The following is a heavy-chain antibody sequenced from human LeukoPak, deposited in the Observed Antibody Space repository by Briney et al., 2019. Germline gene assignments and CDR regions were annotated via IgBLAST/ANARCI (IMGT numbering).Heavy chain of an antibody. V-gene: IGHV4-34*01. CDR3: ARGWYGSGSYSVSDY. Sequence: SETLSLTCAVSGGSISSGGYSWSWIRQPPGKGLEWIGEINHSGSTNYNPSLKSRVTISVDTSKNQFSLKLSSVTAADTAVYYCARGWYGSGSYSVSDYWGQGTLVTVSS. J-gene: IGHJ4*02. CDR2: INHSGST. D-gene: IGHD3-10*01. CDR1: GGSISSGGYS.